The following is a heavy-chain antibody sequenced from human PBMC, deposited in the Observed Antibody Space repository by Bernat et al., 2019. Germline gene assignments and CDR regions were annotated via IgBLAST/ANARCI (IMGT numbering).Heavy chain of an antibody. CDR3: ARDLWSGYHYYYYGMDV. CDR1: GFTFSSYW. J-gene: IGHJ6*02. Sequence: EVQLVESGGGLVQPGGSLRLSCAASGFTFSSYWMHWVRQAPGKGLVWVSRINSDGSSTSYADSVKGRFTISRDNAKNTLYLQMNSLRAEDTAVYYCARDLWSGYHYYYYGMDVWGQGTTVTVPS. CDR2: INSDGSST. V-gene: IGHV3-74*01. D-gene: IGHD3-3*01.